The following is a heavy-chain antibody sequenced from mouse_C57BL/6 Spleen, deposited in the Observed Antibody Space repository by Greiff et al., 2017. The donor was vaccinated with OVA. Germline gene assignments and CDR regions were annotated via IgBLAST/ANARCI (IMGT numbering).Heavy chain of an antibody. CDR2: ISDGGSYT. J-gene: IGHJ4*01. Sequence: EVQLVESGGGLVKPGGSLKLSCAASGFTFSSYAMSWVRQTPEKRLEWVATISDGGSYTYYPDNVKGRFTISRDNAKNNLYLQMSHLKSEDTAMYYCARARSDYAMDYWGQGTSVTVSS. CDR1: GFTFSSYA. V-gene: IGHV5-4*01. CDR3: ARARSDYAMDY.